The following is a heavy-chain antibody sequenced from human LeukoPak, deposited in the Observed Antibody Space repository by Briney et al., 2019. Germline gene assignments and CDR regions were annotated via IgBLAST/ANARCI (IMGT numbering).Heavy chain of an antibody. CDR1: GFTFSSYS. J-gene: IGHJ4*02. Sequence: GGSLRLSCAASGFTFSSYSMNWVRQAPGKGLEWVSYISSSSSTIYYADSVKGRFTISRDNAKNSLYLQMNSLRAEDTAVYYCARGAARNFDYWGQGTLVTVSS. V-gene: IGHV3-48*01. CDR2: ISSSSSTI. CDR3: ARGAARNFDY. D-gene: IGHD6-6*01.